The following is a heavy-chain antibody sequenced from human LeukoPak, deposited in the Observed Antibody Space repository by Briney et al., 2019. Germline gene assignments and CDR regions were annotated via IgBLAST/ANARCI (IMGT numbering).Heavy chain of an antibody. CDR2: IYPGDSDT. J-gene: IGHJ3*02. V-gene: IGHV5-51*01. Sequence: GESLKISCKGSGYSFTNYWIGWVRQMPGKGLEWMGIIYPGDSDTTYKPSFQGQVTISADKSISTTYLQWSSLKASDTAMYYCARSRAETVPVWGSYRHRDAFDIWGQGTMVTVSS. CDR1: GYSFTNYW. CDR3: ARSRAETVPVWGSYRHRDAFDI. D-gene: IGHD3-16*02.